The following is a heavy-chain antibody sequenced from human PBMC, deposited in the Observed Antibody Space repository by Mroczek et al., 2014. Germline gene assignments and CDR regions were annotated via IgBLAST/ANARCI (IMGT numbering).Heavy chain of an antibody. J-gene: IGHJ4*02. CDR2: IYYSGST. D-gene: IGHD6-13*01. V-gene: IGHV4-39*01. CDR3: ATITAAAGHY. Sequence: QVQLQESGPGLVKPSETLSLTCTVSGGSISSSSYYWGWIRQPPGKGLEWIGSIYYSGSTYYNPSLKSRVTISVDTSKNQFSLKLSSVTAADTAVYYCATITAAAGHYWGQGTLVTVSS. CDR1: GGSISSSSYY.